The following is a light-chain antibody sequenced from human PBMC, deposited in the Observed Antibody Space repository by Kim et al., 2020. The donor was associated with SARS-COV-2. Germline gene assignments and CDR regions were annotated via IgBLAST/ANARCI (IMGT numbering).Light chain of an antibody. CDR1: QSVSTW. Sequence: DIQMTQSPSTLAASVGDRVTITCRASQSVSTWLAWYQQKPGKAPKLLIYKTSVLESGVPSRFSGSGFGTEFTLTISSLQPDDFATYYCQQYNTSPLTFGGGTKVDIK. CDR2: KTS. V-gene: IGKV1-5*03. CDR3: QQYNTSPLT. J-gene: IGKJ4*01.